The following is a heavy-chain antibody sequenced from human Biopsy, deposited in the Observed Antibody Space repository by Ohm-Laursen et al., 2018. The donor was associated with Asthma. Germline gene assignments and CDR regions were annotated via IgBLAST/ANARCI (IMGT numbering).Heavy chain of an antibody. CDR2: IHHSGTS. V-gene: IGHV4-31*02. CDR3: ARILRRSGSYFVDY. D-gene: IGHD3-22*01. J-gene: IGHJ4*02. CDR1: GDSITSGGCC. Sequence: SDTLSLTWTVSGDSITSGGCCWNWIRQHPGKGLEWIGYIHHSGTSYFNPSLKSRVSFSRDTSKNQFSLRLSSVTAADTAMYYCARILRRSGSYFVDYWGQGTLVTVSS.